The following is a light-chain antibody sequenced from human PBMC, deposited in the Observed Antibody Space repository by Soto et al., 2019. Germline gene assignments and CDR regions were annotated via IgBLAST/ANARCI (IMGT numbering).Light chain of an antibody. CDR2: AAS. CDR3: QQSYNSPQT. J-gene: IGKJ1*01. V-gene: IGKV1-39*01. Sequence: DIQMTQSPSSLSASVGDEVTITCRASQTIMTYLNWYQLKPGKPPRLLIYAASSLQSGVPSRFSGSRSGTDFTLTISSLQPEDFATYSCQQSYNSPQTFGRGTKVEIK. CDR1: QTIMTY.